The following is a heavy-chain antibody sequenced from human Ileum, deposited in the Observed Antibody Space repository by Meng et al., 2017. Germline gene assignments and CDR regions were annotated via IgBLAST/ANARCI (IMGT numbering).Heavy chain of an antibody. CDR3: AANSGKKMHS. V-gene: IGHV4-4*02. CDR1: GDSISTTNW. D-gene: IGHD4-23*01. J-gene: IGHJ4*02. CDR2: IYHSGLV. Sequence: GQLQGWGPGLVKHSGTLSLTCAVSGDSISTTNWWNWVRQPPGEGLEWIGEIYHSGLVNYNLSLKSRVTLSIDKSKNQFSLKLISVTAADTGVYYCAANSGKKMHSWGQGTLVTVSS.